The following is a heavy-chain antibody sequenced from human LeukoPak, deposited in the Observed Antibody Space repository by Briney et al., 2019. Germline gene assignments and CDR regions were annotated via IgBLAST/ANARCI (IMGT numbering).Heavy chain of an antibody. J-gene: IGHJ6*03. CDR1: GGSFSGYY. V-gene: IGHV4-34*01. Sequence: SETLSLTCAVYGGSFSGYYWSWIRQPPGKGLGWIGEINHSGSTNYNPSLKSRVTISVDTSKNQFSLKLSSVTAADTAVYYCARLGYSSSWYYYMDVWGKGTTVTVSS. CDR2: INHSGST. D-gene: IGHD6-13*01. CDR3: ARLGYSSSWYYYMDV.